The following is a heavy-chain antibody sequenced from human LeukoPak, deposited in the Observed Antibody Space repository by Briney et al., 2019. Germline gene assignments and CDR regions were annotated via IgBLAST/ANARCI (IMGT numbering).Heavy chain of an antibody. V-gene: IGHV4-34*01. CDR1: GGSFSGYY. Sequence: SETLSLTCAVYGGSFSGYYWSWIRQPPGKGLEWIGYIYHSGSTYYNPSLKSRVTISVDRSKNQFSLKLSSVTAADTAVYYCTRIYYGSGKGSYYYYYMDVWGKGTTVTVSS. CDR2: IYHSGST. J-gene: IGHJ6*03. D-gene: IGHD3-10*01. CDR3: TRIYYGSGKGSYYYYYMDV.